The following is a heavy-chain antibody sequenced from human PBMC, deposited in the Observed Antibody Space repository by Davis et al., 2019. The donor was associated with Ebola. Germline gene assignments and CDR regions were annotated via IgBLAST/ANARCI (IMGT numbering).Heavy chain of an antibody. J-gene: IGHJ2*01. CDR1: GGSINSNY. V-gene: IGHV4-34*01. CDR3: ARGDRTTVTRKNRFVWYFDL. D-gene: IGHD4-17*01. CDR2: INHSGST. Sequence: GSLRLSCSVSGGSINSNYWSWIRQPPGKGLEWIGEINHSGSTNYNPSLKSRVTISVDTSKNQFSLKLSSVTAADTAVYYCARGDRTTVTRKNRFVWYFDLWGRGTLVTVSS.